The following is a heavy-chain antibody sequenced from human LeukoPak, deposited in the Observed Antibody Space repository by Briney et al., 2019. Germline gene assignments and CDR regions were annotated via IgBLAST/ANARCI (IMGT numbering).Heavy chain of an antibody. D-gene: IGHD6-19*01. Sequence: SETLSLTCTVSGGSISSSSYYWGWIRQPPGKGLEWIGSIYYSGSTYYNPSLKSRVTISVDTSKNQFSLKLSSVSAADTAVYYCARVSSGWYYFDYWGQGTLVTVSS. CDR2: IYYSGST. CDR3: ARVSSGWYYFDY. J-gene: IGHJ4*02. V-gene: IGHV4-39*01. CDR1: GGSISSSSYY.